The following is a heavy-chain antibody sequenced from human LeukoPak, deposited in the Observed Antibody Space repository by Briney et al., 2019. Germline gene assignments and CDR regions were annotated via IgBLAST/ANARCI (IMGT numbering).Heavy chain of an antibody. J-gene: IGHJ4*02. CDR1: GFTVSINY. Sequence: PGGSERLSCAASGFTVSINYMSWVRQAPGKGLEWVSVIYSGGRTDYADSVKGRFTISRDNSKNTLYLQMSSLRAEDTAVYYCASSYSSSWPEIDYWGQGTLVTVSS. V-gene: IGHV3-66*01. CDR2: IYSGGRT. CDR3: ASSYSSSWPEIDY. D-gene: IGHD6-13*01.